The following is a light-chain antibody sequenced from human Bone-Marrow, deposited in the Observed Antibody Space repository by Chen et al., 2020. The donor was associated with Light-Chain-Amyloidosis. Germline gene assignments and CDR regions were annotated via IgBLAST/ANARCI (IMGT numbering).Light chain of an antibody. CDR1: SGSIATNY. CDR2: EDD. CDR3: QSYQGSSQGV. V-gene: IGLV6-57*01. Sequence: NFMLTQPPSVSESPGKTVIISCTRSSGSIATNYVQWYQQRPGRSPTTVIYEDDQRPSGVPDRFSGSIDRSSNSASLTISGLKTEDEADYCCQSYQGSSQGVFGGGTKLTVL. J-gene: IGLJ3*02.